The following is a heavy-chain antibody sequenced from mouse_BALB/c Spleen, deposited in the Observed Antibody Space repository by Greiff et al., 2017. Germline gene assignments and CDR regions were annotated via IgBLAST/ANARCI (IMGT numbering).Heavy chain of an antibody. V-gene: IGHV1-14*01. J-gene: IGHJ3*01. CDR3: ARRDRYDGFAY. Sequence: VQLKESGPELVKPGASVKMSCKASGYTFTSYVMHWVKQKPGQGLEWIGYINPYNDGTKYNEKFKGKATLTSDKSSSTAYMELSSLTSEDSAVYYCARRDRYDGFAYWGQGTLVTVSA. CDR2: INPYNDGT. CDR1: GYTFTSYV. D-gene: IGHD2-14*01.